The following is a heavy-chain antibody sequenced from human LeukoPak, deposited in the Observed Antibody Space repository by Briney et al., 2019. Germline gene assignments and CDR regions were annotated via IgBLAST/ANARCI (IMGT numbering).Heavy chain of an antibody. D-gene: IGHD3-10*01. CDR2: INWNGGST. CDR1: GFTFDDYG. CDR3: ARTGSGRPRDYYYYYYMDV. J-gene: IGHJ6*03. Sequence: GGSLRLSCAASGFTFDDYGMSWGRQAPGKGLEWVSGINWNGGSTGYADSVKGRFTISRDNAKNSLYLQMNSLRAEDTALYYCARTGSGRPRDYYYYYYMDVWGKGTTVTVSS. V-gene: IGHV3-20*04.